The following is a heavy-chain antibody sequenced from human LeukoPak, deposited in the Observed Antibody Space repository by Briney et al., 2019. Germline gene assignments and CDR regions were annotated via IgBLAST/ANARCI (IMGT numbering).Heavy chain of an antibody. V-gene: IGHV1-2*02. Sequence: ASVKVSCKASGYTFTGHYIHLVRQAPGQGHEWMGWIHPNTGGTKYAQKFQGRVTMTRDTSSSTAYMELSSLRSADTAVYYCASEYKYDSSGANAFDIWGQGTMVTVSS. CDR1: GYTFTGHY. CDR2: IHPNTGGT. J-gene: IGHJ3*02. D-gene: IGHD3-22*01. CDR3: ASEYKYDSSGANAFDI.